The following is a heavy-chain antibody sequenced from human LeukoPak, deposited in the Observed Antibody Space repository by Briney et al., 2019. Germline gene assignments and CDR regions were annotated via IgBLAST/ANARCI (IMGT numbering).Heavy chain of an antibody. CDR3: ASLGPQERGNLFDY. J-gene: IGHJ4*02. CDR2: INPNSGGT. Sequence: ASVKVSCKVSGYTFTDYYMHWVRQAPGQGLEWMGRINPNSGGTNYAQKFQGRVTMTRDTSISTAYMELSRLRSDDTAVYYCASLGPQERGNLFDYWGQGTLVTVSS. D-gene: IGHD3-10*01. CDR1: GYTFTDYY. V-gene: IGHV1-2*06.